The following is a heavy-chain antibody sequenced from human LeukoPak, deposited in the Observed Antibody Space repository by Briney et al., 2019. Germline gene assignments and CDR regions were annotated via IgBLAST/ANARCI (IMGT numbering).Heavy chain of an antibody. CDR1: GFTFSSYW. V-gene: IGHV3-7*01. D-gene: IGHD5-18*01. Sequence: GGSLRLSCAVSGFTFSSYWMKWVRQAPGKGLEWVANIKQDGSEKNYVDSVKGRFTISRDNAKNSLYLQMNSLRAEDTAIYYCASGGFSYHHWGQGTLVTVSS. J-gene: IGHJ5*02. CDR2: IKQDGSEK. CDR3: ASGGFSYHH.